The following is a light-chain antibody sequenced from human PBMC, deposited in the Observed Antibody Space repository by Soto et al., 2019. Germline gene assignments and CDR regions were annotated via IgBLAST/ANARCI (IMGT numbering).Light chain of an antibody. V-gene: IGKV1-12*01. CDR2: AAS. Sequence: DIQMTQSPSSVSASVGDRVTITCRASQGITNWLAWYQQKPGKAPKLLIYAASGLPSGVPSRFSGSGGGTDFTLSISSVQPEDFATYFCQQSYMDPITFGQGTRLEIK. J-gene: IGKJ5*01. CDR1: QGITNW. CDR3: QQSYMDPIT.